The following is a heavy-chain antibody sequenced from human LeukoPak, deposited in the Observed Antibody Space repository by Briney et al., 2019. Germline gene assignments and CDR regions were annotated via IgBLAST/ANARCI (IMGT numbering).Heavy chain of an antibody. J-gene: IGHJ4*02. V-gene: IGHV3-7*01. D-gene: IGHD6-19*01. CDR3: ARDRVDSGWSYYFEY. CDR2: INPDGSDK. CDR1: GFSFRTSW. Sequence: GGSLRLSCGASGFSFRTSWLNWVRQAPGKGLEWVASINPDGSDKYSVDSVKGRFAISRDNAKNSLYLQMNSLRAEDAAVYYCARDRVDSGWSYYFEYWGQGTLVTVSS.